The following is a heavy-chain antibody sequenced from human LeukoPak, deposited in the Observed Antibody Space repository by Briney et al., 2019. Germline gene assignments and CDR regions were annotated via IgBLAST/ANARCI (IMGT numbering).Heavy chain of an antibody. Sequence: ASVKVSCTASGYIFTDYYMHWVRQAPGQGLEWMGRINPNSGGTNYAQKFQGRVTMTRDTSINTAYMDLSSLRSDDTAVYYCASRGGRTNYNFWRTYVTDFDYWGQGTLVTVSS. V-gene: IGHV1-2*06. J-gene: IGHJ4*02. CDR2: INPNSGGT. D-gene: IGHD3-3*01. CDR1: GYIFTDYY. CDR3: ASRGGRTNYNFWRTYVTDFDY.